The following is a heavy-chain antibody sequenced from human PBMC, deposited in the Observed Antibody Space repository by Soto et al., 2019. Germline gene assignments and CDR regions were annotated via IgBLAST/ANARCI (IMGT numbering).Heavy chain of an antibody. CDR2: ISSTTNYI. CDR1: GFTFTRYS. Sequence: PGGSLRLSCAASGFTFTRYSMNWVRQAPGKGLEWVSSISSTTNYIYYADSMKGRFTVSRDNAKNSVYLEMNSLSAEDTALYYCARESEDLTSNFDYWXQGTLVTVSS. V-gene: IGHV3-21*01. J-gene: IGHJ4*02. CDR3: ARESEDLTSNFDY.